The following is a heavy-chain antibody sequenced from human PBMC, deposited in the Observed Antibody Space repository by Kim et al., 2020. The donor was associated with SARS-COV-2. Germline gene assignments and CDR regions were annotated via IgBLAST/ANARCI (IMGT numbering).Heavy chain of an antibody. Sequence: ASVKVSCKASGYTFTGYYMHWVRQAPGQGLEWMGWINPNSGGTNYAQKFQGWVTMTRDTSISTAYMELSRLRSDDTAVYYCVREILSSYGMDAWGQGTTVTVSS. V-gene: IGHV1-2*04. CDR3: VREILSSYGMDA. CDR2: INPNSGGT. D-gene: IGHD2-15*01. CDR1: GYTFTGYY. J-gene: IGHJ6*02.